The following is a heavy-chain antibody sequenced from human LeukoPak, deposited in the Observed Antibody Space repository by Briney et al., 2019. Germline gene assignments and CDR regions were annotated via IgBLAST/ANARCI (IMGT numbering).Heavy chain of an antibody. D-gene: IGHD4-17*01. CDR2: ISGSGGST. CDR3: AKDPLDYGDYGPLDYYYGMDV. CDR1: GFTFSSYA. V-gene: IGHV3-23*01. Sequence: GGSLRLSCAASGFTFSSYAMSWVRQAPGKGLEWVSAISGSGGSTYYADSVKGRFTISRDNSKNTLYLQMNGLRAEDTAVYYCAKDPLDYGDYGPLDYYYGMDVWGQGTTVTVSS. J-gene: IGHJ6*02.